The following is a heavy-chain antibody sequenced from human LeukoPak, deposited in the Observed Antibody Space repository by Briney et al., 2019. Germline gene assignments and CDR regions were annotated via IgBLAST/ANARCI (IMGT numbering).Heavy chain of an antibody. V-gene: IGHV4-30-2*01. CDR2: IYHSGST. CDR3: ARSLRYCSGGSCYVNWFDP. Sequence: PSETLSLTCAVSGGPISSGGYSWSWIRQPPGRGLEWIGYIYHSGSTYYNPSLKSRVTISVDRSKNQFSLKLSSVTAADTAVYYCARSLRYCSGGSCYVNWFDPWGQGTLVTVSS. D-gene: IGHD2-15*01. J-gene: IGHJ5*02. CDR1: GGPISSGGYS.